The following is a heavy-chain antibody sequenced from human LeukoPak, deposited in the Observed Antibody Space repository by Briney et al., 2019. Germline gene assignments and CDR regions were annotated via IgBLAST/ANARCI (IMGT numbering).Heavy chain of an antibody. CDR1: GYSFNSYW. V-gene: IGHV5-51*01. CDR2: IYPGDSDT. Sequence: AESLKISCKGSGYSFNSYWIGWLRQMPGKGLEWMGIIYPGDSDTEYSPSFQGQVTISADKSITTAYLQWSNLKAEDTAIYYCARRLGWNLVKNFEYWGQGTLVTVSS. J-gene: IGHJ4*02. CDR3: ARRLGWNLVKNFEY. D-gene: IGHD3-9*01.